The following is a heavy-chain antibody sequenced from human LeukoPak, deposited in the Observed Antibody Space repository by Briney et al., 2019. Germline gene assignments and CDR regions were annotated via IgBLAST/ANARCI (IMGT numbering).Heavy chain of an antibody. J-gene: IGHJ3*02. V-gene: IGHV3-30*04. CDR3: AGESFDI. Sequence: GGSLRLSCAASGFTFSSYGLGWVRQAAGKGLEWVAVISKDGNSQNYADSVKGRFTISRDNSKNTLYLQMNSLRPEDTAVYYCAGESFDIWGQGTTVTVSS. CDR1: GFTFSSYG. CDR2: ISKDGNSQ.